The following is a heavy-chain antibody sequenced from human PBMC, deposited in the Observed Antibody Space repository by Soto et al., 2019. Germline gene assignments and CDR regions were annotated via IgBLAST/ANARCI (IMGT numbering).Heavy chain of an antibody. Sequence: LRLSCAASVFSFSSYAMSWVRQAPGKGLEPGSAISGSGGSTYYADSVKGRFTISRDNSKNTLYLQMNSLRAGDTDVYYCAKRSAWEILAPHFDFWGQRTLVTVSS. J-gene: IGHJ4*02. V-gene: IGHV3-23*01. CDR2: ISGSGGST. CDR1: VFSFSSYA. D-gene: IGHD1-26*01. CDR3: AKRSAWEILAPHFDF.